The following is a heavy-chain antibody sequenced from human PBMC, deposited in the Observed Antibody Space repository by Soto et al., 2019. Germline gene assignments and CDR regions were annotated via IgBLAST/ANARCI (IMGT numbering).Heavy chain of an antibody. CDR2: FHYSGST. Sequence: ASETLSLTCTVSGGSISSRDSYWGWIRQPPGKGLEWIGSFHYSGSTYYNPSLKSRVTISVDTPKNQLSLRVTSVTAADTAVYYCARGFGRSHFDYWGQGTLVTVSS. D-gene: IGHD3-16*01. J-gene: IGHJ4*02. V-gene: IGHV4-39*01. CDR1: GGSISSRDSY. CDR3: ARGFGRSHFDY.